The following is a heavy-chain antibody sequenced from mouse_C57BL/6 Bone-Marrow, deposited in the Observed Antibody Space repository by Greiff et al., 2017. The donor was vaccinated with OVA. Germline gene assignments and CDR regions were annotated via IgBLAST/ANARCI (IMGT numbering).Heavy chain of an antibody. Sequence: EVKLVESGEGLVKPGGSLKLSCAASGFTFSSYAMSWVRQTPEKRLEWVAYISSGGDYIYYADTVKGRFTISRDNARNTLYLQMSSLKSEDTAMYYCTRGVNWGYFDYWGQGTTLTVSS. CDR3: TRGVNWGYFDY. J-gene: IGHJ2*01. V-gene: IGHV5-9-1*02. CDR1: GFTFSSYA. CDR2: ISSGGDYI. D-gene: IGHD4-1*01.